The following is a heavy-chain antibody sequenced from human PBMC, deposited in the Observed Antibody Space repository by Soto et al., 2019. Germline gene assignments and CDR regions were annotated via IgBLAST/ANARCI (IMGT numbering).Heavy chain of an antibody. Sequence: QVQLVQCGAEVKKPGASVKVSCKVSGYIFTGYYIHWVRQAPGQGLDWMGWINANSGDTNYAQRFEGRLTMTRDTSISTAYMELTGLTSDDTAVYYCASDHRDNLEDYFDTSAYIDYWGQGTLVTVSS. CDR2: INANSGDT. CDR1: GYIFTGYY. CDR3: ASDHRDNLEDYFDTSAYIDY. D-gene: IGHD3-22*01. J-gene: IGHJ4*02. V-gene: IGHV1-2*02.